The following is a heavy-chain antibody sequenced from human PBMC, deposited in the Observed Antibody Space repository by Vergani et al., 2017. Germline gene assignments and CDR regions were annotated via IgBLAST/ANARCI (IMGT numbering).Heavy chain of an antibody. Sequence: QVQLVESGGGVVQPGGSLRLSCAASGFSFSTYGMHWVRQAPGRGLEWVAFLRYDGSNEYYGDAVKGRFIISRDNSKNMLALDMHSPRPEDTAVFYCAHSDCRRLSCYAFYWMEVWGQGTMVTVSS. CDR3: AHSDCRRLSCYAFYWMEV. CDR1: GFSFSTYG. D-gene: IGHD2-2*01. J-gene: IGHJ6*02. V-gene: IGHV3-30*02. CDR2: LRYDGSNE.